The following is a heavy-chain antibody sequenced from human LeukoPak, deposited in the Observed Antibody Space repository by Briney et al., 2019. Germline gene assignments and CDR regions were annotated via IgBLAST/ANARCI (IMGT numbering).Heavy chain of an antibody. CDR2: IIPIFGTA. CDR3: ARDGVEQQWLETKVLAY. D-gene: IGHD6-19*01. J-gene: IGHJ4*02. V-gene: IGHV1-69*05. CDR1: GGTFSSYA. Sequence: ASVKVSCKASGGTFSSYAISWVLQAPGQGLEWMGRIIPIFGTANYAQKFQGRVTITKDESTSTAYMELSSLRSEDTAVYYCARDGVEQQWLETKVLAYWGQGTLVTVSS.